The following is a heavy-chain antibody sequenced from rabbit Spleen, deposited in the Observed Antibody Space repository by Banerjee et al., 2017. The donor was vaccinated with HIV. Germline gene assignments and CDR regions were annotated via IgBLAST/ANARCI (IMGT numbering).Heavy chain of an antibody. J-gene: IGHJ4*01. CDR3: ARAEYTYGYAVYAYTTPGYFNL. V-gene: IGHV1S40*01. CDR1: GFSFSSRYY. CDR2: INTGSSGST. D-gene: IGHD6-1*01. Sequence: QSLEESGGDLVKPGASLTLTCTASGFSFSSRYYMCWVRQAPGKGLEWIACINTGSSGSTYYASWAKGRFTISKTSSTTVTLQMTSLTAADTATYFCARAEYTYGYAVYAYTTPGYFNLWGQGTLVTVS.